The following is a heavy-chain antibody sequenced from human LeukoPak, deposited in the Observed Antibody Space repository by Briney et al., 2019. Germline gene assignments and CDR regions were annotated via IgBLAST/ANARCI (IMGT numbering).Heavy chain of an antibody. CDR1: GVAFSSDS. Sequence: PGGCLRLSCAASGVAFSSDSMSWGRQGPGEGLEWVSAISISVGDTYYADSVKGRFTISRDNGKNSLYLPMNSLRAEDTAVYYCAELGIPIIGGVWGKGTTVTISS. D-gene: IGHD3-10*02. CDR3: AELGIPIIGGV. CDR2: ISISVGDT. J-gene: IGHJ6*04. V-gene: IGHV3-21*01.